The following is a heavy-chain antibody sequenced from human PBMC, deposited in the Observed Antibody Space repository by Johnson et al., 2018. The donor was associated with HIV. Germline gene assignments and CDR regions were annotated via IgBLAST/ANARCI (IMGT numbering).Heavy chain of an antibody. V-gene: IGHV3-43D*03. D-gene: IGHD3-10*01. CDR3: ANDSDTYYYGSGDAFDV. J-gene: IGHJ3*01. CDR2: ISWDGGNS. CDR1: GFTFDNYA. Sequence: VQLVESGGVVVQPGGSLRLSCAVSGFTFDNYAMHWVRQAPGKGLEWVSLISWDGGNSYYADSVQGRFTISRDNIKKSLYLQMNSLRAEDTALYYCANDSDTYYYGSGDAFDVWGQGTMVTVSS.